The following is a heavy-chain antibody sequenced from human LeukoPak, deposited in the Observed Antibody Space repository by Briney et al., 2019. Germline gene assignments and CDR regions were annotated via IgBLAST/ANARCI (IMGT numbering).Heavy chain of an antibody. CDR3: ARTLEMTNDY. CDR2: INTNTGNP. Sequence: ASVKVSCKASGYTFTTYPMNWVRQAPGQGLEWMGWINTNTGNPTYTQGFTGRFVFSLDTSVSTAYLQISSLKAEDTAVYYCARTLEMTNDYWGQGTLVTVSS. D-gene: IGHD5-24*01. CDR1: GYTFTTYP. V-gene: IGHV7-4-1*02. J-gene: IGHJ4*02.